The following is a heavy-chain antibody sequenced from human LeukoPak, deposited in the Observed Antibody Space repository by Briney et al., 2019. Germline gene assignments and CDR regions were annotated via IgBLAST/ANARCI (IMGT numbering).Heavy chain of an antibody. J-gene: IGHJ3*02. CDR3: ARSGIAVAGTSYDAFDI. CDR1: GFTFSSYG. Sequence: GGSLRLSCAASGFTFSSYGMHWVRQAPGKGLEWVAVIWYDGSNKYYADSVKGRFTISRDNSKNTLYLQMNSLRAEDTAVYYCARSGIAVAGTSYDAFDIWGQGTMFIVSS. D-gene: IGHD6-19*01. V-gene: IGHV3-33*01. CDR2: IWYDGSNK.